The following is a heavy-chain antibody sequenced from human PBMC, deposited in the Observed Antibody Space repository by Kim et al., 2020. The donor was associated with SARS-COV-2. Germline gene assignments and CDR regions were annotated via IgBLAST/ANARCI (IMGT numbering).Heavy chain of an antibody. D-gene: IGHD6-6*01. V-gene: IGHV1-46*01. CDR2: INPSGGST. Sequence: ASVKVSCKASGYTFTSYYMHWVRQAPGQGLEWMGIINPSGGSTSYAQKFQGRVTMTRDTSTSTVYMELSSLRSEDTAVYYCARDSSNREHKYSSSIDYWGQGTLVTVSS. CDR1: GYTFTSYY. CDR3: ARDSSNREHKYSSSIDY. J-gene: IGHJ4*02.